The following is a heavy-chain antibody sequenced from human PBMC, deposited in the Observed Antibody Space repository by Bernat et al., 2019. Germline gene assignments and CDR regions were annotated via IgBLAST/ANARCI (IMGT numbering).Heavy chain of an antibody. CDR3: ARDLGKGNNWFDP. Sequence: QVQLVESGGGVVQPGRSLRLSCAASGFTFSSYGMHWVRQAPGKGLEWVAVIWYDGSNKYYADSVKGRFTISRDNSKNTLYLQMNSLRAEDTAVYYCARDLGKGNNWFDPWGQGTLVTVSS. CDR2: IWYDGSNK. CDR1: GFTFSSYG. V-gene: IGHV3-33*01. D-gene: IGHD1-14*01. J-gene: IGHJ5*02.